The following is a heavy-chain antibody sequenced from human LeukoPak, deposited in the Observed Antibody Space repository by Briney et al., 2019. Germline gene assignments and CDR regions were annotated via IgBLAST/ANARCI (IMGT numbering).Heavy chain of an antibody. Sequence: SETLSLTCAVYGGSFSGYYWSWIRQPPGKGLEWIGEINHSGSTNYNPSLKSRVTISVDTSKNQFSLKLSSVTAADTAVYYCARAGRGYNYGFVPSEIDYYYYYLDVWGKGTTVTVSS. CDR3: ARAGRGYNYGFVPSEIDYYYYYLDV. CDR2: INHSGST. J-gene: IGHJ6*03. V-gene: IGHV4-34*01. CDR1: GGSFSGYY. D-gene: IGHD5-18*01.